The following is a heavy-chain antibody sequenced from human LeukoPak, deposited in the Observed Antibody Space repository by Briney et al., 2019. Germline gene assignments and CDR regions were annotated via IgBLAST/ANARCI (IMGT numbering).Heavy chain of an antibody. J-gene: IGHJ6*02. D-gene: IGHD3-10*01. CDR1: GFTFSDYY. CDR3: AKYGSGSYYTDYYGMDV. V-gene: IGHV3-23*01. Sequence: GGSLRLSCAASGFTFSDYYMSWIRQAPGKGLEWVSAISGSGGSTYYADSVKGRFTISRDNSKNTLYLQMNSLRAEDTAVYYCAKYGSGSYYTDYYGMDVWGQGATVTVSS. CDR2: ISGSGGST.